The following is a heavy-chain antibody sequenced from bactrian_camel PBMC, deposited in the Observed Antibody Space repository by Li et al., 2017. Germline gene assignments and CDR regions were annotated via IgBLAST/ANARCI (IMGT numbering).Heavy chain of an antibody. J-gene: IGHJ4*01. CDR3: TADGTSTFCSGTYSLEYAY. V-gene: IGHV3S53*01. CDR2: IDSDGAT. D-gene: IGHD2*01. Sequence: VQLVESGGGSVQTGGSLTLSCVASGFRERHYCLGWFRQAPGKEREGLASIDSDGATMYADSVKGRFTISQDNAKNPVWLDMSALEPEDTATYYCTADGTSTFCSGTYSLEYAYWGQGTQVTVS. CDR1: GFRERHYC.